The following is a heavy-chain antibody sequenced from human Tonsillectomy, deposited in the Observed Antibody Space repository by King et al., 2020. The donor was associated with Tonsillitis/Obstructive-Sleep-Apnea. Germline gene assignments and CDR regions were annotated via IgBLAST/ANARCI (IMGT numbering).Heavy chain of an antibody. J-gene: IGHJ2*01. CDR2: INPNSGGT. CDR1: GYTFTGYY. CDR3: ARDSGPRSDYESYWYFDL. Sequence: VQLVESGAEVKKPGASVKVSCKASGYTFTGYYMHWVRQAPGQGLEWMGWINPNSGGTNYAQKFQGWVTMTRDTSISTAYMELSRLRSDDTAVYYCARDSGPRSDYESYWYFDLWGRGTLVTVSS. V-gene: IGHV1-2*04. D-gene: IGHD4-17*01.